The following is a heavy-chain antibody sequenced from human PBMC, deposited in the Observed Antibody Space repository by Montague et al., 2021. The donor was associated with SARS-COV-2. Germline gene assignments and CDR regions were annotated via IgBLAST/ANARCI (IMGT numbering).Heavy chain of an antibody. J-gene: IGHJ4*02. CDR1: GDSITNTRYF. V-gene: IGHV4-39*01. D-gene: IGHD1-7*01. Sequence: SETLSLTCNVSGDSITNTRYFWGWIRQPPGKALEWIGSHYHNGKTYYNPSLERRALPSIGTSKNQFSLRLPSAIASDTAVYYCAVELNYFFDYWGQGFLVSVSS. CDR2: HYHNGKT. CDR3: AVELNYFFDY.